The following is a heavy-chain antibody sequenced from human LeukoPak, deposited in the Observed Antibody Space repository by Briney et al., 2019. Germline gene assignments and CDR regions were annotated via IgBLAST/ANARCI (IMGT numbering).Heavy chain of an antibody. CDR3: AKAEIAVTGMGYYFDY. V-gene: IGHV3-23*01. CDR1: EFTFDNYA. Sequence: GGSLRLSCAASEFTFDNYAMSWVRQAPGKGLEWVSVISGSGYYSYYADSVKGRFTISRDNSKNTLYLQMNSLRAEDTAVYYCAKAEIAVTGMGYYFDYWGQGTLVTVSS. J-gene: IGHJ4*02. CDR2: ISGSGYYS. D-gene: IGHD6-19*01.